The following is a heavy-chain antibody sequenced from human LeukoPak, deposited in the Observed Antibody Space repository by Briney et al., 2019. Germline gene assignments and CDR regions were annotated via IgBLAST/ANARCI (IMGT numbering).Heavy chain of an antibody. CDR3: AAADLDGYCRY. D-gene: IGHD5-24*01. CDR1: GGTFSSYA. CDR2: IIPILGIA. J-gene: IGHJ4*02. V-gene: IGHV1-69*04. Sequence: ASVKVSCKASGGTFSSYAISWVRQAPGQGLEWMGRIIPILGIANYAQKFQGRVTITADKSTSTAYMELSSLRSEDTAVYYCAAADLDGYCRYWGQGTLVTVSS.